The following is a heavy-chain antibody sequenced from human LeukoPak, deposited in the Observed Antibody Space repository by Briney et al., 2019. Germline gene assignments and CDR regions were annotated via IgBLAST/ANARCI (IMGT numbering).Heavy chain of an antibody. Sequence: SETLSLTCTVSGGSISSSSYYWGWIRQPPGKGLEWIGSIYYSGSTYYNPSLKSRVTISVHTSKNQFSLKLSPVTAADTAVYYCARGLTLDNAWYRGWFDPWGQGSLVIVSS. D-gene: IGHD6-13*01. CDR3: ARGLTLDNAWYRGWFDP. V-gene: IGHV4-39*07. CDR1: GGSISSSSYY. J-gene: IGHJ5*02. CDR2: IYYSGST.